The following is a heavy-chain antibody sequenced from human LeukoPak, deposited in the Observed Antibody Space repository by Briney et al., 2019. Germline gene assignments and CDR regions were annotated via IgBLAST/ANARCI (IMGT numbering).Heavy chain of an antibody. V-gene: IGHV1-69*13. CDR2: IIPIFGTA. CDR3: ARCSGTTRYFDY. D-gene: IGHD1/OR15-1a*01. J-gene: IGHJ4*02. CDR1: GGTFSSYA. Sequence: EASVKVSCKASGGTFSSYAISWVRQAPGQGLEWMGGIIPIFGTANYAQKFQGRVTITADESTSTAYMELSSLRSEDTAVYYCARCSGTTRYFDYWGQGTLVTVSS.